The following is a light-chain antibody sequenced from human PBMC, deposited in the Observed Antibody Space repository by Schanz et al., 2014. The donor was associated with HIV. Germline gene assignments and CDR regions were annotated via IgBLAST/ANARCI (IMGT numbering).Light chain of an antibody. V-gene: IGLV1-44*01. Sequence: QSVLTQPPSASGTPGQRVTISCSGGNSNIGTNTVNWYQQLPGAAPKLLMYSDDERPSGVPDRFSGSKSGTSASLAISGLQSEDEGDYYCASWDDSLNGWVFGGGTKLTVL. J-gene: IGLJ3*02. CDR1: NSNIGTNT. CDR2: SDD. CDR3: ASWDDSLNGWV.